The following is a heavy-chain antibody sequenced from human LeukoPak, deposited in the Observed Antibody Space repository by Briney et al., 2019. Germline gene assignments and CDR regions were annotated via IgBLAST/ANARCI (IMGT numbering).Heavy chain of an antibody. CDR3: ARGLQDRYGMDV. V-gene: IGHV3-74*01. Sequence: GGSLRLSCAASGFTFSSYGMHWVRQAPGKGLVWVSRIHRDGNNINYADFVQGRFTVSRDNAKNTLYLQMHSLRVEDTAMYYCARGLQDRYGMDVWGQGATVTVSS. CDR1: GFTFSSYG. J-gene: IGHJ6*02. CDR2: IHRDGNNI.